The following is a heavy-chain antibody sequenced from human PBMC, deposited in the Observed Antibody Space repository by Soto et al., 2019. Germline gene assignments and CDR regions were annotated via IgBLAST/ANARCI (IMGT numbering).Heavy chain of an antibody. J-gene: IGHJ2*01. Sequence: QVQLQESGPGLVKPSETLSLTCTVSGGSISSYYWSWIRQPPGKGLEWIGYIYYSGSTNYNPSLKRRGTISVDTSKNQSSLKLSSVTAADTAVYYCARFNWYFDLWGRGTLVTVSS. CDR2: IYYSGST. CDR1: GGSISSYY. V-gene: IGHV4-59*08. CDR3: ARFNWYFDL.